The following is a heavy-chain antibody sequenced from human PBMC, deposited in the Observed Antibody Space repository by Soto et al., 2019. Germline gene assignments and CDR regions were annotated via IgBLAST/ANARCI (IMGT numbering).Heavy chain of an antibody. D-gene: IGHD7-27*01. CDR3: VGEAGSWGY. CDR1: KFTFSSYS. CDR2: ITSGISTI. Sequence: PLRVSCIVSKFTFSSYSRYWVLKNPFKLLEFFSYITSGISTIHYADSVKGRFTISRDNAKNSVFLQMNSLRVEDTAVYYLVGEAGSWGYWARGTLLPVSS. V-gene: IGHV3-48*01. J-gene: IGHJ4*02.